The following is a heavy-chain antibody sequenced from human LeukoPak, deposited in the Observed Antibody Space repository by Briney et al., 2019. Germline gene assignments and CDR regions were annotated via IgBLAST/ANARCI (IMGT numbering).Heavy chain of an antibody. Sequence: GGSLRLSCAASGFSLSGYSMSWVRQAPGKGLEWVANIKQDGSEKYYVDSVKGRFTISRDNAKNSLSLQMNSLRVEDTAVCYCARGRGSYSFDYWGQGTLVTVSS. CDR2: IKQDGSEK. CDR1: GFSLSGYS. J-gene: IGHJ4*02. D-gene: IGHD1-26*01. CDR3: ARGRGSYSFDY. V-gene: IGHV3-7*01.